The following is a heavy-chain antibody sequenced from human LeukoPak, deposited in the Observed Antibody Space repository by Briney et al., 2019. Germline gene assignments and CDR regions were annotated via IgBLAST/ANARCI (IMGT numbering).Heavy chain of an antibody. CDR3: AILAGRSKEFDY. CDR1: GGTFSSHV. D-gene: IGHD3-10*01. CDR2: IIPILTIT. V-gene: IGHV1-69*04. J-gene: IGHJ4*02. Sequence: SVKVSCKASGGTFSSHVITWVRQAPGQGFEWMGRIIPILTITNYAQNFQGRVTITADKSTSTAYMEMSSLRSDDTAVYYCAILAGRSKEFDYWGQGTLVTVSS.